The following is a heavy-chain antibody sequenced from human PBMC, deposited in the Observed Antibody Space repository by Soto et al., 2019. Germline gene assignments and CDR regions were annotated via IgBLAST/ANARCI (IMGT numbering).Heavy chain of an antibody. V-gene: IGHV1-18*01. Sequence: QVQLVQSGAEVKKPGASVKVSCKGSGYTFSSYGISWVRQAPGQGVEWMGWISAYNCNTNYAQKLQGRVTMTKDTSTSTAYMALKSMRSADTAIYYCARDRRILGVGEAPNWFDPWGQGTLVTVSS. CDR3: ARDRRILGVGEAPNWFDP. CDR1: GYTFSSYG. CDR2: ISAYNCNT. D-gene: IGHD3-10*01. J-gene: IGHJ5*02.